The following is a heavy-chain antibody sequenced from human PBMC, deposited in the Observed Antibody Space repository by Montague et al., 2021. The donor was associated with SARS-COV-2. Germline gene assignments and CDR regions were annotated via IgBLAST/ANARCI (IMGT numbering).Heavy chain of an antibody. CDR3: ARGALGLPAAFNWFDP. Sequence: SETLSLTCTVSGGSMNDYYWTWLRQPPGKGLEWIGNIYYTGSTKXSSSLKSRATMSVDTSRKQISLKLSSVTAADSAVYYCARGALGLPAAFNWFDPWGQGNLVTVSS. J-gene: IGHJ5*02. CDR2: IYYTGST. V-gene: IGHV4-59*01. CDR1: GGSMNDYY. D-gene: IGHD2-2*01.